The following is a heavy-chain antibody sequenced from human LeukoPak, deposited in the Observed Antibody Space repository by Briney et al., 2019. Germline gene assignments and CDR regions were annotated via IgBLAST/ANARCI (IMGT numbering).Heavy chain of an antibody. Sequence: PGGSLRLSCAASGFTFSSYSMTWVRQAPGKGLEWVSSISSSSSYIYYADSVKGRFTISRDNAKNSLYLQMNSLRAEDTAVYYCARRTKTRYCSSTSCQRNWFDPWGQGTLVTVSS. J-gene: IGHJ5*02. D-gene: IGHD2-2*01. CDR3: ARRTKTRYCSSTSCQRNWFDP. CDR1: GFTFSSYS. V-gene: IGHV3-21*01. CDR2: ISSSSSYI.